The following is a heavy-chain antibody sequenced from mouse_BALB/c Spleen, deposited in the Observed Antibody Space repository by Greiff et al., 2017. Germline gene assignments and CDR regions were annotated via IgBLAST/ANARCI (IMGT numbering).Heavy chain of an antibody. J-gene: IGHJ4*01. CDR1: GYAFSSYW. D-gene: IGHD1-1*01. CDR2: IYPGDGDT. CDR3: ARLREMAPNYAMDY. V-gene: IGHV1-80*01. Sequence: QVQLQQSGAELVRPGSSVKISCKASGYAFSSYWMNWVKQRPGQGLEWIGQIYPGDGDTNYNGKFKGKATLTADKSSSTAYMQLSSLTSEDSAVYFGARLREMAPNYAMDYWGQGTSVTVSS.